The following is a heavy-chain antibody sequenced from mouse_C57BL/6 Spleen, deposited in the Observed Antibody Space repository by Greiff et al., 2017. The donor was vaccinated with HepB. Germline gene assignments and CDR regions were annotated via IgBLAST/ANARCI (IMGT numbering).Heavy chain of an antibody. V-gene: IGHV1-81*01. CDR3: ARWGDHDYAMDY. J-gene: IGHJ4*01. Sequence: QVQLKQSGAELARPGASVKLSCKASGYTFTSYGISWVKQRTGQGLEWIGEIYPRSGNTYYNEKFKGKATLTADKSSSTAYLELRSLTSADTAVYFCARWGDHDYAMDYWGQGTSVTVSS. CDR2: IYPRSGNT. CDR1: GYTFTSYG.